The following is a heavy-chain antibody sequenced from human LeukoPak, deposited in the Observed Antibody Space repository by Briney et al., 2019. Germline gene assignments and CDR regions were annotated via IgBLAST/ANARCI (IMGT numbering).Heavy chain of an antibody. V-gene: IGHV3-23*01. CDR2: ISGSGGST. CDR3: AKDRYSSSWYDY. D-gene: IGHD6-13*01. J-gene: IGHJ4*02. CDR1: GFTFSSYA. Sequence: GGSLRLSCAASGFTFSSYAMSWVRQAPGKGLEWVSAISGSGGSTYYADSVRGRFTISRDNSKNTLYLQMNSLRAEDTAVYYCAKDRYSSSWYDYWGQGTLVTVSS.